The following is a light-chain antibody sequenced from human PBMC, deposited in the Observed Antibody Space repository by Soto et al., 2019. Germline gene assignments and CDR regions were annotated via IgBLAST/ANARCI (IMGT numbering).Light chain of an antibody. V-gene: IGKV3-15*01. CDR3: QQYNGWPLT. CDR1: QSVSSN. CDR2: VAS. Sequence: EIVMTQSPATLSVSPGERATLSCRASQSVSSNLAWYQQKPGQTPKLLIYVASTRATGIPARFSGSGSVTEFTLTISSLQSEDFAVYYCQQYNGWPLTFGGGTKVEFK. J-gene: IGKJ4*01.